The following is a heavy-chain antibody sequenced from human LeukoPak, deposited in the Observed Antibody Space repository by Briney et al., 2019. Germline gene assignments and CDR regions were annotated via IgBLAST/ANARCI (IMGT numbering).Heavy chain of an antibody. J-gene: IGHJ2*01. CDR3: ARESGNPSGGFDL. Sequence: RSSETLSLTCSVSGGSISSDLSYWSWIRKPAGKGLEWLGRIYPDGGADYNPSLKGRVTISVDTSKNQFSLKLSSVTAADTAVYYCARESGNPSGGFDLWGRGTLVTVSS. D-gene: IGHD4-23*01. V-gene: IGHV4-61*02. CDR2: IYPDGGA. CDR1: GGSISSDLSY.